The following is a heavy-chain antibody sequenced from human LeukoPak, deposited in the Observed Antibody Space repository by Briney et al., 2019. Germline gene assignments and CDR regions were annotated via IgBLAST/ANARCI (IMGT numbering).Heavy chain of an antibody. CDR3: ASRPAGSTWYGVWYY. Sequence: SETLSLTCTVSGGPIDSHYWSWIRQPPGKGLEWIGYVFYRGSTNYNPSLKSRVTMSLDTSRNQFSLMLSSVTAADTAIYYCASRPAGSTWYGVWYYWSQGTLHTVPS. CDR1: GGPIDSHY. CDR2: VFYRGST. V-gene: IGHV4-59*11. D-gene: IGHD6-13*01. J-gene: IGHJ4*02.